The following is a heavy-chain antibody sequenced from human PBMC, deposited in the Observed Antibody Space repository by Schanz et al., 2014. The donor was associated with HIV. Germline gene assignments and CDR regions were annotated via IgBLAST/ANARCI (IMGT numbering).Heavy chain of an antibody. Sequence: QVQLVESGGGVVQPGRSLRLSCAASGFTFRSYGMHWVRQAPGKGLEWVAVTWYDGSNKYYADSVKGRFTISRDNAKNSLYLQMNSLRAEDTALYYCAKDMGSGSYETFDIWGQGTMVTVSS. V-gene: IGHV3-33*03. CDR3: AKDMGSGSYETFDI. CDR2: TWYDGSNK. J-gene: IGHJ3*02. D-gene: IGHD1-26*01. CDR1: GFTFRSYG.